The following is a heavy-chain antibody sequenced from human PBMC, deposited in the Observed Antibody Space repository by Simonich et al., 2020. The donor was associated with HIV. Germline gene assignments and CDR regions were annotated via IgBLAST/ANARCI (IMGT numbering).Heavy chain of an antibody. CDR3: ARASGFDP. CDR2: ISRDGSST. CDR1: GFTFSSYW. Sequence: EVQLVESGGALVQPGGSLRLSCAASGFTFSSYWMHWGRQAPGKGLVGVSRISRDGSSTSSADSVKGRFTISRDNAKNTLYLQMNSLRAEDTGVYYCARASGFDPWGQGTLVTVSS. V-gene: IGHV3-74*01. J-gene: IGHJ5*02.